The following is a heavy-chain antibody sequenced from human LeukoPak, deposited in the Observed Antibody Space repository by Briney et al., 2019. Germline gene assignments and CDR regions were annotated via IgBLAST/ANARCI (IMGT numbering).Heavy chain of an antibody. CDR3: GSWYGY. Sequence: PGGSLRLSCAASGFSLTSYAMHWVRQVSGKGLEYVSAISTRGDNTYYANSVKGRFTISRDSSKNTLYLQMDSLRTEDTAVYYCGSWYGYWGQGTLVTVSS. D-gene: IGHD6-13*01. V-gene: IGHV3-64*01. CDR2: ISTRGDNT. CDR1: GFSLTSYA. J-gene: IGHJ4*02.